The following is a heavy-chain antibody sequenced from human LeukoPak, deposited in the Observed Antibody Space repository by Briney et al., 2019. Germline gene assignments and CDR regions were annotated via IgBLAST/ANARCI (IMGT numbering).Heavy chain of an antibody. V-gene: IGHV3-7*01. Sequence: PGGSLRLSCAASGFTFSNYWMTWVRQAPGKGLEWVANIGQDGGEKYYVDSVKGRFTISRDNAKNSLYLQMNSLRADDTAVYFCAGGAGFLIDYWGQGALVTVSS. CDR3: AGGAGFLIDY. J-gene: IGHJ4*02. D-gene: IGHD2/OR15-2a*01. CDR1: GFTFSNYW. CDR2: IGQDGGEK.